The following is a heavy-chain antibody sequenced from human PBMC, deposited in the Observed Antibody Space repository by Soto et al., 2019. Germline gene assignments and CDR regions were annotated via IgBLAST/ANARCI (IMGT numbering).Heavy chain of an antibody. Sequence: QVQLVESGGGVVQPGRSLRLSCAASGFTFSSYGMHWVRQAPGKGLEWGAGIWYDGSNKYYADSVKGRFTISRDNSKNTLYLQMNSLRAEDTAVYYCARESRPADYGGNSGWFDPWGQGTLVTVSS. CDR2: IWYDGSNK. CDR1: GFTFSSYG. CDR3: ARESRPADYGGNSGWFDP. J-gene: IGHJ5*02. D-gene: IGHD2-21*02. V-gene: IGHV3-33*01.